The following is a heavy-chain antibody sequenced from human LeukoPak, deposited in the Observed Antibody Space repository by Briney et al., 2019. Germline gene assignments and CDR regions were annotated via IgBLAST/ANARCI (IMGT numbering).Heavy chain of an antibody. D-gene: IGHD2-2*01. V-gene: IGHV4-38-2*02. CDR3: ARDPRWLTPDCTSTSCYENYFDP. CDR2: IYHSGSA. J-gene: IGHJ5*02. Sequence: SETLSLTCGVSGYSISSGYQWAWIRQSPGKGLEWIGSIYHSGSAHYNPSLKSRVTISVETSKTQFSLNMYSVTAADTAVYYCARDPRWLTPDCTSTSCYENYFDPWGQGTLVTVSS. CDR1: GYSISSGYQ.